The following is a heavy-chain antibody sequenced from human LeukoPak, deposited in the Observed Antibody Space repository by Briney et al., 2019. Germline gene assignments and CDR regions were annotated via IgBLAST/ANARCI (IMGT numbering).Heavy chain of an antibody. CDR1: GSTFSSYA. Sequence: GGSLRLSCAASGSTFSSYAMSWVRQAPGKGLEWVSAISGSGGSTYYADSVKGRFTISRDNSKNTLYLQMNSLRAGDTAVYYCAKEGVYSSSWYGNWYFDLWGRGTPVTVSS. CDR3: AKEGVYSSSWYGNWYFDL. D-gene: IGHD6-13*01. J-gene: IGHJ2*01. V-gene: IGHV3-23*01. CDR2: ISGSGGST.